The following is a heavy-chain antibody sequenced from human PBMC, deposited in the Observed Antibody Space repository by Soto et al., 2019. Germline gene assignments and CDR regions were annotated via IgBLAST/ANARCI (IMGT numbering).Heavy chain of an antibody. CDR2: ISYDGSNK. V-gene: IGHV3-30*18. J-gene: IGHJ4*02. Sequence: TGGSLRLSCAASGYTFSSYGMHWVRQAPGKGLEWVAVISYDGSNKYYADSVKGRFTISRDNSKNTLYLQMNSLRAEDTAVYYCANDLTDYRGPVYYWGQGTLVTVSS. CDR3: ANDLTDYRGPVYY. CDR1: GYTFSSYG. D-gene: IGHD3-16*01.